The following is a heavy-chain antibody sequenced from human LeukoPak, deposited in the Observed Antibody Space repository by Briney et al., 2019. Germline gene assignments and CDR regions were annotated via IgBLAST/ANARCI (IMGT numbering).Heavy chain of an antibody. CDR2: ISHDGNNK. D-gene: IGHD1-14*01. CDR3: AKEYLSGFDP. CDR1: GDTFSSYG. Sequence: PGRSLRLSCAASGDTFSSYGMHWVRQAPGKGLEGVAIISHDGNNKYYADSVKGRFTISRDNSKNTLYQQMNSLRAEDTAVYYCAKEYLSGFDPWGQGTLVTVSS. J-gene: IGHJ5*02. V-gene: IGHV3-30*18.